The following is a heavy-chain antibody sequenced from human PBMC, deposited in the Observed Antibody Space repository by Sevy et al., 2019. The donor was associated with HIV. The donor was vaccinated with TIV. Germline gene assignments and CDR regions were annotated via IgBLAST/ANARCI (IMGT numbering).Heavy chain of an antibody. D-gene: IGHD5-12*01. CDR2: IYSGGST. V-gene: IGHV3-66*01. CDR3: ARVEWLRPY. J-gene: IGHJ4*02. CDR1: GFTVSSNY. Sequence: GGSLRLSCAASGFTVSSNYMSWVRQAPGKGLEWVSVIYSGGSTYYADSVKGRFTIPSDNSKNTLYLQMNSLRAGDTAVYYGARVEWLRPYWGQGTLVTVSS.